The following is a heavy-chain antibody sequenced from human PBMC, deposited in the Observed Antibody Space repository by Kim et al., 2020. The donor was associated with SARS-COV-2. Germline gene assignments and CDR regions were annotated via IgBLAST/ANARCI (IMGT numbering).Heavy chain of an antibody. Sequence: SETLSLTCTVSGGSISSSSYYWGWIRQPPGKGLEWIGSIYYSGSTYYNPSLKSRVTISVDTSKNQFSLKLSSVTAADTAVYYCARSGGSSSPYYFDYWGQGTLVTVSS. CDR1: GGSISSSSYY. CDR2: IYYSGST. J-gene: IGHJ4*02. D-gene: IGHD6-6*01. V-gene: IGHV4-39*01. CDR3: ARSGGSSSPYYFDY.